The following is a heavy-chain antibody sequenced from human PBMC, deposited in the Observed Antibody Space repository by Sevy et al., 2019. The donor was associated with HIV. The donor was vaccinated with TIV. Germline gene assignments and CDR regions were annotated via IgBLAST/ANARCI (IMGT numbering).Heavy chain of an antibody. CDR1: GFAFYDYS. D-gene: IGHD2-8*01. Sequence: QPGGSLRLSCAASGFAFYDYSMSWIRQAPGKGLEWVATFSFGCGRINYADSVKGRFTISRDKSKNSFYLQMDNLRVEDTALYYCAREGCTRPHDYWGQGTRVTVSS. CDR3: AREGCTRPHDY. CDR2: FSFGCGRI. V-gene: IGHV3-23*01. J-gene: IGHJ4*02.